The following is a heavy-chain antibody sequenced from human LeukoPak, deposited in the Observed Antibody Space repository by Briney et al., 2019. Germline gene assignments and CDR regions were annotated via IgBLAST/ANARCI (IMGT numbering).Heavy chain of an antibody. CDR1: GFTFDDYA. Sequence: GGSLRLSCAASGFTFDDYAMHWVRQAPGKGLEWVSGISWNSGSIGYADSVKGRFTISRDNAKNSLYLQMNSLRAEDTAVYYCARDSDYDFWSGYLWFDPWGQGTLVTVSS. D-gene: IGHD3-3*01. J-gene: IGHJ5*02. CDR3: ARDSDYDFWSGYLWFDP. V-gene: IGHV3-9*01. CDR2: ISWNSGSI.